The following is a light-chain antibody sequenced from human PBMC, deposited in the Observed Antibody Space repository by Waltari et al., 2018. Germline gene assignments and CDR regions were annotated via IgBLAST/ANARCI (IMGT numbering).Light chain of an antibody. CDR2: DVS. Sequence: QSALTQPASVSGSPGQSITISCTGTNSDVGGYNYVSWYQQHPGKAPKLMIYDVSNRPSGVSNRFSGSKSGNTASLTISGLQAEDEADYYCSSYTSSSVVVLGGGTKLTVL. CDR3: SSYTSSSVVV. J-gene: IGLJ2*01. CDR1: NSDVGGYNY. V-gene: IGLV2-14*03.